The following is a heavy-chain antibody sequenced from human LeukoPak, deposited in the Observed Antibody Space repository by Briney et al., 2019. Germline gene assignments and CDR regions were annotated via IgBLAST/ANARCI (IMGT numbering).Heavy chain of an antibody. D-gene: IGHD2-2*01. CDR2: ISSSSSYI. CDR3: ARDRCSSTSCYIDY. J-gene: IGHJ4*02. Sequence: PGGSLRLSCAASGFTFSSYSMNWVRQAPGKGLEWVSSISSSSSYIYYADSVKGRFTISRDNAKISLYLQMNSLRAEDTAVYYCARDRCSSTSCYIDYWGQGTLVTVSS. V-gene: IGHV3-21*01. CDR1: GFTFSSYS.